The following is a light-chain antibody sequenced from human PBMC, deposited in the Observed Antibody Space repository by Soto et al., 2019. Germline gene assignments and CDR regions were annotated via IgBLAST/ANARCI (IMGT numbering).Light chain of an antibody. CDR1: QSINSW. V-gene: IGKV1-5*03. J-gene: IGKJ1*01. Sequence: DIQMTQSPSTLSASVGDRVTITCRASQSINSWLAWYQQKPGKAPQLLIYRASSLETGVPSRFSGSGSGTEFTLTISNLQPDDFATYYCQQYDSYSSGPFGQGTKVDIK. CDR3: QQYDSYSSGP. CDR2: RAS.